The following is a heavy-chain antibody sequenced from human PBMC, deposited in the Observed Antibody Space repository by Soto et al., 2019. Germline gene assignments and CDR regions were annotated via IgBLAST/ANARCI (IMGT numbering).Heavy chain of an antibody. Sequence: GGSLRLSCAASGFTFSSYAMSWVRQAPGKGLEWVSAISGSGGSTYYADSVKGRFTISRDNSKNTLYLQMNSLRAEDTAVYYCATPYYDFWSGYYYYYMDVWGKGTTVTVSS. CDR2: ISGSGGST. V-gene: IGHV3-23*01. D-gene: IGHD3-3*01. J-gene: IGHJ6*03. CDR1: GFTFSSYA. CDR3: ATPYYDFWSGYYYYYMDV.